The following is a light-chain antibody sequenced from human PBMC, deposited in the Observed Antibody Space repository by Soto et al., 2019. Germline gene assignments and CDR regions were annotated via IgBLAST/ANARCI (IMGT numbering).Light chain of an antibody. CDR3: QSYDSSTVV. CDR2: EVT. J-gene: IGLJ2*01. CDR1: SGDIGSYNR. V-gene: IGLV2-14*01. Sequence: QSALTQPASVSGSPGQSITISCTGTSGDIGSYNRVSWYQQHPGKAPKLIIYEVTDRPSGVSNRFSGSKSGNTASLTISGLQAEDEAEYYCQSYDSSTVVFGGGTKLTVL.